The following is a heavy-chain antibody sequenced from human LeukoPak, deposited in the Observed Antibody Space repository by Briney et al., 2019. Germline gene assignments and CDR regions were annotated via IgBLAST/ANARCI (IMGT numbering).Heavy chain of an antibody. V-gene: IGHV3-30*04. CDR1: GFTFSSYA. Sequence: PGGSLRLSCAASGFTFSSYAMHWVRQAPGKGLELVAVITYDGSNKYYADSVKGRFTISRDNSKNSLYLQMNSLRAEDTAVYYCAKGDYSSGSGFDYWGKGTLVTVSS. CDR2: ITYDGSNK. D-gene: IGHD6-19*01. J-gene: IGHJ4*02. CDR3: AKGDYSSGSGFDY.